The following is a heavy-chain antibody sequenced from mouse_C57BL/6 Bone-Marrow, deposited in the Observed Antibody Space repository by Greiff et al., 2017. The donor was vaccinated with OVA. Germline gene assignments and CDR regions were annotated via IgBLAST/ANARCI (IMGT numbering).Heavy chain of an antibody. D-gene: IGHD1-1*01. J-gene: IGHJ1*03. CDR2: ISSGGDYI. Sequence: EVQLQQSGEGLVKPGGSLKLSCAASGFTFSSYAMSWVRQTPERRLEWVAYISSGGDYIYYADTVKGRFTISRDNARNTLYLQMSSLKSEDTAMYYCTRRYYGSSYWYFDVWGTGTTVTVSS. CDR1: GFTFSSYA. CDR3: TRRYYGSSYWYFDV. V-gene: IGHV5-9-1*02.